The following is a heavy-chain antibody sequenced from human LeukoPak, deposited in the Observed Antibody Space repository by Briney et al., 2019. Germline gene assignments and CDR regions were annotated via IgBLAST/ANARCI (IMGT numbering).Heavy chain of an antibody. V-gene: IGHV1-8*01. Sequence: ASVKVSCKASGYTFTSYDINWVRQATGQGLEWMGWMNPNSGNTGYAQKFQGRVTMTRNTSMSTAYMELSSLRSEDTAVYYCARGYSSGWSRRYYYYGMDVWGQGTTVTVSS. CDR3: ARGYSSGWSRRYYYYGMDV. CDR2: MNPNSGNT. D-gene: IGHD6-19*01. J-gene: IGHJ6*02. CDR1: GYTFTSYD.